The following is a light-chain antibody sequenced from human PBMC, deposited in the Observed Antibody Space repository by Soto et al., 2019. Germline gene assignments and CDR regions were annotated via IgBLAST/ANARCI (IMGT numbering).Light chain of an antibody. J-gene: IGKJ5*01. CDR2: VAS. CDR3: QQYNSWPIT. Sequence: EIVLTQSPATLSLSPGERATLSCRASQRISGYLGWYQQKPGQAPRLLIYVASTRAPGIPARFSGSGSGTEFTLTISSLQSEDFAVYYCQQYNSWPITFGRGTRLEIK. CDR1: QRISGY. V-gene: IGKV3-15*01.